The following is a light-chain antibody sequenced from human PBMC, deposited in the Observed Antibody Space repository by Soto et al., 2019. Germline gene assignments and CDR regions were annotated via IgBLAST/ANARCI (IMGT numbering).Light chain of an antibody. Sequence: QSVLTQPPSVSEAPGQRVTISCTGTSSDIGAGYDVHWYQQLPGAAPKLLIYSNATRPSGVPDRFSASKSGTSASLAITGLRAEDEGDYYCQSYDSSLTKYVFGTGTKVTVL. V-gene: IGLV1-40*01. CDR1: SSDIGAGYD. CDR2: SNA. J-gene: IGLJ1*01. CDR3: QSYDSSLTKYV.